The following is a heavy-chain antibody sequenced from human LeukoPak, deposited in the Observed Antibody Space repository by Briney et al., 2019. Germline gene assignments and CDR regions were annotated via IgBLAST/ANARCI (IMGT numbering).Heavy chain of an antibody. Sequence: PSETLSLTCSVSGGAIISYYWSWIRQPAGKGPEWIGRIYPTGNTDYNPSLKTRVTMSTDLSKKQFSLRLRSVTAADTAVYYCARLKFYDSTGYSPGYYMDVWGKGTAVTVFS. V-gene: IGHV4-4*07. CDR2: IYPTGNT. D-gene: IGHD3-22*01. CDR1: GGAIISYY. J-gene: IGHJ6*03. CDR3: ARLKFYDSTGYSPGYYMDV.